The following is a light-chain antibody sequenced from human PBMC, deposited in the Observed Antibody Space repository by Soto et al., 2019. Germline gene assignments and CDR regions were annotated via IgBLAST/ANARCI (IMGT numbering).Light chain of an antibody. CDR2: DVG. Sequence: VLTPPASASGSPWPPIRISRTGSSSDVGGFNYVSWYQQHPGKAPKLMIYDVGHRPPGVSDRFSGSKSGNTASLTISGLQAEDEADYYCGSYTTTSALFGTGTKVTVL. J-gene: IGLJ1*01. CDR1: SSDVGGFNY. V-gene: IGLV2-14*03. CDR3: GSYTTTSAL.